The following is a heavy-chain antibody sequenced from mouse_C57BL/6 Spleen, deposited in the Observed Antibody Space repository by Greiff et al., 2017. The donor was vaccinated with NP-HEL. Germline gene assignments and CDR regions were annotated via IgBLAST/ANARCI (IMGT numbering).Heavy chain of an antibody. V-gene: IGHV1-69*01. CDR3: ARGYYGSRERFAY. CDR1: GYTFTSYW. J-gene: IGHJ3*01. CDR2: IDPSDSYT. Sequence: QVQLQQPGAELVMPGASVKLSCKASGYTFTSYWMHWVKQRPGQGLEWIGEIDPSDSYTNYNQKFKGKSTLTVDKSSSTAYMQLSSLTSEDSAVYYCARGYYGSRERFAYWGQGTLVTVSA. D-gene: IGHD1-1*01.